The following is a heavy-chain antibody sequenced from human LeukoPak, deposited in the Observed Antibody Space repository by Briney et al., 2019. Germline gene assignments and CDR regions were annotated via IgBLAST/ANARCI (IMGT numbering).Heavy chain of an antibody. CDR2: MNPNSGNT. D-gene: IGHD1-26*01. CDR1: GYTFTSYD. CDR3: ARDLGSYDYYYYYMDV. V-gene: IGHV1-8*01. J-gene: IGHJ6*03. Sequence: ASVKVSCKASGYTFTSYDINWVRQATGQGLEWMGWMNPNSGNTGYAQKFQGRVTMTRNTSISTAYMELSSLRSEDTAVYYCARDLGSYDYYYYYMDVWGKGTTVTVSS.